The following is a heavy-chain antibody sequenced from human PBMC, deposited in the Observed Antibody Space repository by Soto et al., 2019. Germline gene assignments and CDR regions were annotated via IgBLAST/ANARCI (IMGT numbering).Heavy chain of an antibody. CDR3: AREVGATENAFDL. CDR1: GYTFTGYY. V-gene: IGHV1-2*02. CDR2: INPNSGGT. D-gene: IGHD1-26*01. Sequence: QVQLVQSGAEVQKPGASVKVSCKASGYTFTGYYMHWVRQAPGQGLEWMGWINPNSGGTNYAQKFRGRVTMTRDTSISTAYMELSRLRSDDTAVYYCAREVGATENAFDLWGQGTMVTVSS. J-gene: IGHJ3*01.